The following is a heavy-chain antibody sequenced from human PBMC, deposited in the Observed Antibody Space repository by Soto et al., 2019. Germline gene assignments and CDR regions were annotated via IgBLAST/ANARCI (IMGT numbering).Heavy chain of an antibody. CDR1: GGTFSSYT. V-gene: IGHV1-69*02. Sequence: QVQLVQSGAEVKKPGSSVKVSCKASGGTFSSYTISWVRQAPGQGLEWMGRIIPILGIANYAQKFQGRVTITADKSTSTAYMELSSLRSEHTAVYYCARSGVEQQLVKGYDYWGQGTLVTVSS. CDR3: ARSGVEQQLVKGYDY. D-gene: IGHD6-13*01. CDR2: IIPILGIA. J-gene: IGHJ4*02.